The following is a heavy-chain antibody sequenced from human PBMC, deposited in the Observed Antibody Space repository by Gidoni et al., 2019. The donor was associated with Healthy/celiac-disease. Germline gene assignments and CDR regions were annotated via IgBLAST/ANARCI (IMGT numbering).Heavy chain of an antibody. CDR3: AREWFGELFFDY. J-gene: IGHJ4*02. CDR1: GGSISSSRYY. Sequence: QLQLLASGPGLVKPSETLSLTCTVCGGSISSSRYYWVWIRQPPGKGLEWIGSISYSGGTYYNPSLKSRVTISVDTSKNQFSLKLSSVTAADTAVYYCAREWFGELFFDYWGQGTLVTVSS. CDR2: ISYSGGT. V-gene: IGHV4-39*07. D-gene: IGHD3-10*01.